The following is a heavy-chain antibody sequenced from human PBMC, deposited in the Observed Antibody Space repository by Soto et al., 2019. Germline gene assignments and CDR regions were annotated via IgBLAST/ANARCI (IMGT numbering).Heavy chain of an antibody. J-gene: IGHJ6*02. CDR3: ARVGGYWSGGSCSTTRMDV. D-gene: IGHD2-15*01. Sequence: QVQLVQSGAEVKKPGSSVKVSCKASGGTFSSYAISWVRQAPGQGLEWLGGIIPIFGTANYAQKFQGRVTITAYNYTSTAYMELSSLRSEDTGVYYCARVGGYWSGGSCSTTRMDVWGQGTTVTVSS. CDR1: GGTFSSYA. CDR2: IIPIFGTA. V-gene: IGHV1-69*06.